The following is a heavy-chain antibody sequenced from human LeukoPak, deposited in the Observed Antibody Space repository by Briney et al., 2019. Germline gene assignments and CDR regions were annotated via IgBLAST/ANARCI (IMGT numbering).Heavy chain of an antibody. J-gene: IGHJ5*02. V-gene: IGHV4-61*02. D-gene: IGHD3-10*01. CDR1: GGSISSGSYY. CDR3: ARDQQLLWFGELLNWFDP. CDR2: IYTSGST. Sequence: KPSETLSLTCTVSGGSISSGSYYWSWIRQPAGKGLEWIGRIYTSGSTNYNPSLKSRVTISVDTSKNQFSLKLSSVTAADTAAYYCARDQQLLWFGELLNWFDPWGQGTLVTVSS.